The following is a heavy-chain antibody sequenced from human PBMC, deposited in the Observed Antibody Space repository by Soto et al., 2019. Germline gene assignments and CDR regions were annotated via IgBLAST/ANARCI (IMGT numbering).Heavy chain of an antibody. D-gene: IGHD3-3*01. CDR1: GFTFDDYA. CDR3: AKGITIFGVGPDAFDI. CDR2: VSWDGGST. J-gene: IGHJ3*02. V-gene: IGHV3-43D*04. Sequence: GGSLRLSCAASGFTFDDYAMHWVRQAPGKGLEWVALVSWDGGSTYYADSVKGRFTISRDNSKNSLYLQMNRLRAEDSALYYCAKGITIFGVGPDAFDIWGQGTMVTVSS.